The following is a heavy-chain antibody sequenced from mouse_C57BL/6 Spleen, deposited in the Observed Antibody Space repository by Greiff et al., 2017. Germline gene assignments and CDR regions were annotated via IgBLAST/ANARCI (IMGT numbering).Heavy chain of an antibody. J-gene: IGHJ3*01. D-gene: IGHD1-1*01. CDR3: ARTRGSGFAY. CDR2: IDPSDSYT. CDR1: GYTFTSYW. V-gene: IGHV1-69*01. Sequence: QVQLKQPGAELVMPGASVKLSCKASGYTFTSYWMHWVKQRPGQGLEWIGEIDPSDSYTNYNQKFKGKSTLTVDKSSSTAYMQLSSLTSEDSAVYYCARTRGSGFAYWGQGTLVTVSA.